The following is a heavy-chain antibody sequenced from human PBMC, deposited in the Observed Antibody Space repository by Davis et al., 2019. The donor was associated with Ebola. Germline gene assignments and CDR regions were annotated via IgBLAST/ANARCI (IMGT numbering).Heavy chain of an antibody. CDR3: ARGFCSSTSCYGNWFDP. V-gene: IGHV3-7*01. CDR1: GFTFSSYS. J-gene: IGHJ5*02. Sequence: PGGSLRLSCAASGFTFSSYSMSWVRQAPGKGLEWVANIKKDESEKYYVDSVKGRFTISRDNAKNSLYLQMSSLRAEDTAVYYCARGFCSSTSCYGNWFDPWGRGTLVTVSS. CDR2: IKKDESEK. D-gene: IGHD2-2*01.